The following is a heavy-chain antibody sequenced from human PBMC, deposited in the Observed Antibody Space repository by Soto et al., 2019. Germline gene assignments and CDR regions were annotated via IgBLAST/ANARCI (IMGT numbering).Heavy chain of an antibody. CDR3: VKEPDPYSSSYGYYFDY. CDR1: GFTFSSYG. Sequence: GGSLRLSCAASGFTFSSYGMSWVRQAPGKGLKWVSAISGSGGSTYYADSVKGRFTISRDNSKNTLYLQMNSLRAEDTAVYYCVKEPDPYSSSYGYYFDYWGQGTLVTVSS. D-gene: IGHD6-13*01. CDR2: ISGSGGST. V-gene: IGHV3-23*01. J-gene: IGHJ4*02.